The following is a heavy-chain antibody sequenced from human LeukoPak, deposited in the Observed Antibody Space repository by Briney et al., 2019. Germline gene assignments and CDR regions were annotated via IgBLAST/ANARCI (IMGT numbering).Heavy chain of an antibody. J-gene: IGHJ4*02. D-gene: IGHD1-26*01. CDR2: ILGNSMT. Sequence: PGGSLRLSCAVSGFTVSSSYMTCVRQAPGKGLEWVSLILGNSMTTYADSVRGRFTISRDNSKNTLFLQMTNLRAEDTAVYYCVRDKGVGRTERFDSWGPGTLVTVSS. V-gene: IGHV3-53*01. CDR3: VRDKGVGRTERFDS. CDR1: GFTVSSSY.